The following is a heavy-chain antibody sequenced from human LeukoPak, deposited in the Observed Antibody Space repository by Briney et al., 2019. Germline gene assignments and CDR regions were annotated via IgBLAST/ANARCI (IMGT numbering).Heavy chain of an antibody. CDR1: GGSISSYY. CDR3: ARDYQGGYGDKTVDY. CDR2: IYYSGST. D-gene: IGHD5-18*01. J-gene: IGHJ4*02. Sequence: PSETLSLTCTVSGGSISSYYWSWIRQPPGKGLGWLGYIYYSGSTNYNPSLKSRVTISVDTSKNQFSLKLSSVTAADTAVYYCARDYQGGYGDKTVDYWGQGTLVTVSS. V-gene: IGHV4-59*12.